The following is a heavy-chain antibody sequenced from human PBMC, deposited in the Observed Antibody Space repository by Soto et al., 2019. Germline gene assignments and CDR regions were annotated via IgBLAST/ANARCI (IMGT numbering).Heavy chain of an antibody. CDR3: TRNRGWHHLDN. Sequence: VQLVESGGNLVQPGGSLRLSCAASGFTFRNYWMTWVRQAPAKGLEWVADIHPDGSETYYVDSVRGRFTISRDNAENSLYLRLNSLRDADTAVYYCTRNRGWHHLDNWGQGALVTVSS. CDR2: IHPDGSET. V-gene: IGHV3-7*04. D-gene: IGHD6-19*01. J-gene: IGHJ4*02. CDR1: GFTFRNYW.